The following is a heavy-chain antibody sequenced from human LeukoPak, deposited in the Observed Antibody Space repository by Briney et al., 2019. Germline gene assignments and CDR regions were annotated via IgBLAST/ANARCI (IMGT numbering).Heavy chain of an antibody. CDR1: GDSVSSNSAA. J-gene: IGHJ6*02. V-gene: IGHV6-1*01. D-gene: IGHD3-3*01. CDR3: ARGGTIFGVATRTHGMDV. Sequence: SQTLSLTCAISGDSVSSNSAAWNWIRQSPSRGLEWLGRTYYRSKWYNDYAVSVKSRITINPDTSKNQFSLQLNSVTPEDTAVYYCARGGTIFGVATRTHGMDVWGQGTTVTVSS. CDR2: TYYRSKWYN.